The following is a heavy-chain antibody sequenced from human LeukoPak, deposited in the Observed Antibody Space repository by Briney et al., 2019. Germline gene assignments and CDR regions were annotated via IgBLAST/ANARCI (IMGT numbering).Heavy chain of an antibody. V-gene: IGHV3-21*06. D-gene: IGHD1-1*01. Sequence: GGSLRLSCAASGFTFSSYSMNWVRQAPGKGLEWVSSISSSSSYIYYADPVEGRFTISRDNAKNSLSLQMNSLTAADTAVYYCARTGTTYRIAYWGQGTLVTVSS. CDR1: GFTFSSYS. CDR3: ARTGTTYRIAY. J-gene: IGHJ4*02. CDR2: ISSSSSYI.